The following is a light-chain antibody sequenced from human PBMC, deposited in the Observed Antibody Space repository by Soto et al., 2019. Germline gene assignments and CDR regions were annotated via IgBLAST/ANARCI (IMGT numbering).Light chain of an antibody. CDR3: HCYDSSLSAYV. CDR1: SSNIGATYD. CDR2: GNN. J-gene: IGLJ1*01. Sequence: QSVLTQPPSVSGAPGQWVTISCSGSSSNIGATYDVHWYQQPPGTAPKLLIYGNNNRPSGVPDRFSGSKSGTSASLAIAGLQAEDDADYYCHCYDSSLSAYVFGTVTKVTVL. V-gene: IGLV1-40*01.